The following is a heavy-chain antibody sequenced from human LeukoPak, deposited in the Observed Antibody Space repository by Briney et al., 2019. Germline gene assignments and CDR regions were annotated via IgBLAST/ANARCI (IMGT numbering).Heavy chain of an antibody. CDR3: AKSTSSWERVDY. J-gene: IGHJ4*02. CDR2: VSSSSRYI. V-gene: IGHV3-21*04. D-gene: IGHD6-13*01. Sequence: GGSLRLSCAASGFTFSSYSMNWVRQAPGKGLEWVSSVSSSSRYIYYADSVKGRFTISRDNSNNTLYLQMNSLRAEDAAVYYCAKSTSSWERVDYWGQGTLVTVSS. CDR1: GFTFSSYS.